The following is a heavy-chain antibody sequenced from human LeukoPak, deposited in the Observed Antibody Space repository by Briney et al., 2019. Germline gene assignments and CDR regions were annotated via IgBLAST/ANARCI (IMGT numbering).Heavy chain of an antibody. CDR2: INPRSGDT. V-gene: IGHV1-2*02. D-gene: IGHD1-1*01. CDR3: ARDASFCYSGTFPTTHIDW. J-gene: IGHJ4*02. CDR1: GYTFSGYF. Sequence: ASVKVSCQTSGYTFSGYFIHWVRQAPGQGLEWMGWINPRSGDTKYAQKFDGRVTMTRDASVKIMYMQLNSLTSDDAAVYYCARDASFCYSGTFPTTHIDWWGQGSPVIVSS.